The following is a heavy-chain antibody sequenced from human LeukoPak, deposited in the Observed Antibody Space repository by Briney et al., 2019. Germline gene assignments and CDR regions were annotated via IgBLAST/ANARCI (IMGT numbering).Heavy chain of an antibody. D-gene: IGHD2-15*01. CDR1: GFTFSSYE. CDR3: ARDPLRCSGGSCYSDYYYYGMDV. J-gene: IGHJ6*04. Sequence: GGSLRLSCAASGFTFSSYEMNWVRQAPGKGLEWVSYISSSGSTIYYADSVKGRLTISRDNAKNSLYLQMNSLRAEDTAVYYCARDPLRCSGGSCYSDYYYYGMDVWGKGTTVTVSS. V-gene: IGHV3-48*03. CDR2: ISSSGSTI.